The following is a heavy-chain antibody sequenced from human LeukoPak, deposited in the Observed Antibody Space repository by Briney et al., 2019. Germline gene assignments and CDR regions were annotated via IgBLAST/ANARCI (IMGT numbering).Heavy chain of an antibody. D-gene: IGHD4-17*01. Sequence: TGGSLRLSCAASGFTFSSYAMSWVRQAPGKGLEGVSYISSSGSTIYYADPVKGRFTISRDNAKNSLYLQMNSLRAEDTAVYYCAREGYGDWCDPWGQGTLVTVSS. CDR1: GFTFSSYA. V-gene: IGHV3-48*04. CDR2: ISSSGSTI. J-gene: IGHJ5*02. CDR3: AREGYGDWCDP.